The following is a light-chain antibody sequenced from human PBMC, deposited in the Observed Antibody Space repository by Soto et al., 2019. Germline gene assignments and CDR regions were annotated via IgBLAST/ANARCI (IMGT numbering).Light chain of an antibody. CDR2: EVT. Sequence: QSALTQPPSVSGSPGQSVTISCTGTSSDVGAYNYVCWYQQHPGKPPKLLISEVTKRPSGVPDRFSGSKSGNTASLTVSGLQAEDEADYYCSSYAGNSGGVFGGGTKLTVL. J-gene: IGLJ2*01. V-gene: IGLV2-8*01. CDR3: SSYAGNSGGV. CDR1: SSDVGAYNY.